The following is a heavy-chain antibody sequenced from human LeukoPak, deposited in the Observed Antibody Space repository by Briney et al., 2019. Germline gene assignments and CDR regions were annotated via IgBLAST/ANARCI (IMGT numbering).Heavy chain of an antibody. CDR2: IVVGSGNT. V-gene: IGHV1-58*01. Sequence: SVKVSCKASGFTFTTSAVQWVRQARGQRLEWIGRIVVGSGNTDHAQKFQGRLTITRDISTSTAYMGLSSLTSDDTAVYYCAAVPNANAWYWDDAFDIWGQGTMVTVSS. CDR3: AAVPNANAWYWDDAFDI. D-gene: IGHD2-8*02. J-gene: IGHJ3*02. CDR1: GFTFTTSA.